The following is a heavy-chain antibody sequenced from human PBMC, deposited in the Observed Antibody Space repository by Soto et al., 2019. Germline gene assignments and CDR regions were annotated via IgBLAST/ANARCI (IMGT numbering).Heavy chain of an antibody. CDR1: GFALSHYR. V-gene: IGHV3-74*01. Sequence: LILSYAPPGFALSHYRMQWVRQAPAEWLEWASRISSDGSNTSYADSVKVRFTISSDNARNTQYQQMYTLRAADTAIYDCARAGGPVHFDYWGQGTLVTVSS. D-gene: IGHD6-6*01. CDR2: ISSDGSNT. CDR3: ARAGGPVHFDY. J-gene: IGHJ4*02.